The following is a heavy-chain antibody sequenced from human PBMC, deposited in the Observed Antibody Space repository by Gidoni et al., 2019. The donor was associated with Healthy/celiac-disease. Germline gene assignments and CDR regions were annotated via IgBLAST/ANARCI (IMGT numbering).Heavy chain of an antibody. Sequence: EVQLLESGGGLVQPGGSLRLSCAASGFTFRSHAMSWVRQAPGKGLEWVSAMSGSGGSTYYADSVKGRFTISRDNSKNTLYLQMNSLRAEDTAVYYCAKDGSPYDFWSARYYFDYWGQGTLVTVSS. J-gene: IGHJ4*02. CDR1: GFTFRSHA. CDR3: AKDGSPYDFWSARYYFDY. D-gene: IGHD3-3*01. CDR2: MSGSGGST. V-gene: IGHV3-23*01.